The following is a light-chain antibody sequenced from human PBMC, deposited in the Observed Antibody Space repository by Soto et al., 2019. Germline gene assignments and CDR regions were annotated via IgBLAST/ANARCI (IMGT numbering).Light chain of an antibody. J-gene: IGLJ3*02. CDR2: EVS. CDR1: SSDVGGYNY. Sequence: QSVLTQPASVSGSPGQSITISCTGTSSDVGGYNYVSWYQQHPGKAPKLMIYEVSNRPSGVSTRFSGSKSGNTASLTISGLQAEDEADYYRSSYTTSSTHWVFGGGTKVTVL. CDR3: SSYTTSSTHWV. V-gene: IGLV2-14*01.